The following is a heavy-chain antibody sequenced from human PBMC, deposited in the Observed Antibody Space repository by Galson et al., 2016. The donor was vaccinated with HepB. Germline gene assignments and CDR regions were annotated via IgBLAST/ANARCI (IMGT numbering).Heavy chain of an antibody. CDR3: ARDGSVGPPFDY. J-gene: IGHJ4*02. V-gene: IGHV1-18*01. CDR2: ISVYRGNT. D-gene: IGHD1-1*01. CDR1: GYTFTNYG. Sequence: SCKASGYTFTNYGISWVRQAPGQGLEWMGWISVYRGNTRYAQNFQDRATMTTDTSTSTAYMELRSLRSDDTAVYYCARDGSVGPPFDYWGQGTLVTVSS.